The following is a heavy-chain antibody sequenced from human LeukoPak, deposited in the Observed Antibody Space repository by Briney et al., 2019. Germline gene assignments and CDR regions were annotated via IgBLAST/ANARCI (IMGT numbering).Heavy chain of an antibody. CDR2: MTGNGGTV. J-gene: IGHJ5*02. Sequence: TGGSLRLSCTTSGFTLGDYALTWVRQAPGKGLEWVSSMTGNGGTVVYTDSVKGRFTMSRDNSKNTVYLQMNSLRAEDTALYYCTKDPNGNYIGAFDPWGLGTLVTVSS. V-gene: IGHV3-23*01. CDR3: TKDPNGNYIGAFDP. CDR1: GFTLGDYA. D-gene: IGHD4-17*01.